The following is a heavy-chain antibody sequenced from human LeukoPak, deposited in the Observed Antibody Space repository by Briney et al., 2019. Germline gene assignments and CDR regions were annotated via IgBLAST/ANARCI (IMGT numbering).Heavy chain of an antibody. V-gene: IGHV4-34*01. CDR2: INHSGST. J-gene: IGHJ3*02. CDR3: ARSGYCSGGSCYDDAFDI. Sequence: SETLSLTCAVDGGSFSGYYWSWIRQPPGKGLEWIGEINHSGSTNYNPSLKSRVSISVDTSKNQFSLKLSSVTAADTAVYYCARSGYCSGGSCYDDAFDIWGQGTMVTVSS. D-gene: IGHD2-15*01. CDR1: GGSFSGYY.